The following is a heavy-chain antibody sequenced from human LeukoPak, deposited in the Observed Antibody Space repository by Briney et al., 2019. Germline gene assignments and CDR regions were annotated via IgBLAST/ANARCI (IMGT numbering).Heavy chain of an antibody. V-gene: IGHV1-2*02. Sequence: ASVKVSCKASGYTFTSYYMHWVRQAPGQGLEWMGWINPNSGGTNYAQKFQGRVTMTRDTSISTAYMEPSSLRSEDTAVYYCARGRRSTRGSEDYWGQGTLVTVSS. CDR3: ARGRRSTRGSEDY. CDR2: INPNSGGT. D-gene: IGHD3-10*01. CDR1: GYTFTSYY. J-gene: IGHJ4*02.